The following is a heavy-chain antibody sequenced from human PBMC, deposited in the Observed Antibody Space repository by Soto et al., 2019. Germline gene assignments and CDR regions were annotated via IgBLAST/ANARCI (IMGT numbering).Heavy chain of an antibody. CDR3: ARVNSSSWYLYYYYYGMDV. J-gene: IGHJ6*02. Sequence: GGSLRLSCAASGFTFSSYWMHWVRQAPGKGLVWVSRINSDGSSTSYADSVKGRFTISRDNAKNTLYLQMNSLRAEDTAVYYCARVNSSSWYLYYYYYGMDVWGQGTTVTVSS. D-gene: IGHD6-13*01. V-gene: IGHV3-74*01. CDR2: INSDGSST. CDR1: GFTFSSYW.